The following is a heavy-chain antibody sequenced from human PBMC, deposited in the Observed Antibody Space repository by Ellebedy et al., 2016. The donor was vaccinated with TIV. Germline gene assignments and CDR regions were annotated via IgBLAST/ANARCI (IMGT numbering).Heavy chain of an antibody. V-gene: IGHV4-30-4*01. CDR2: ISHSGST. CDR3: ARALSSSWFHYYFYGMDL. Sequence: SETLSLTCAVYGGSFSGYYWSWIRQSPGKGLEWIGYISHSGSTSYNPSLESRVTISIGTSKKQFSLNLTSVSAADTAVYYCARALSSSWFHYYFYGMDLWGQGTTVTVSS. J-gene: IGHJ6*02. D-gene: IGHD6-13*01. CDR1: GGSFSGYY.